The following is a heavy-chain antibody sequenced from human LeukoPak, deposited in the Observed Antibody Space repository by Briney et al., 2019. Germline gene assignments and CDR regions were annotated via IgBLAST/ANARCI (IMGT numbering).Heavy chain of an antibody. V-gene: IGHV1-2*02. J-gene: IGHJ6*03. CDR1: GYTFTGYY. CDR2: INPNSGGT. Sequence: ASVKVSCKASGYTFTGYYMHWVRQAPGQGLEWMGWINPNSGGTNYAQKFQGRVTMTRDTSISTAYMELSRLRSDDTAVYYCAREGSSSENWNLYYYYYMDVWGKGTTVTVSS. D-gene: IGHD6-6*01. CDR3: AREGSSSENWNLYYYYYMDV.